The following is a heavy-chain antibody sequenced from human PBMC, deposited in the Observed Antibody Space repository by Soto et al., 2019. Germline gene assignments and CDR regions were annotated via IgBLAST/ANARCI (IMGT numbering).Heavy chain of an antibody. Sequence: PGGSLRLSCAASGFTFSSYSVNWVRQAPGKGLEWISYITSGSSAIRYADSVQGRFTISRDNAKNSLYLQMNSLKDEDTAVYYCVRDLNWGFDYWGQGTLVTVSS. CDR3: VRDLNWGFDY. CDR1: GFTFSSYS. V-gene: IGHV3-48*02. D-gene: IGHD7-27*01. CDR2: ITSGSSAI. J-gene: IGHJ4*02.